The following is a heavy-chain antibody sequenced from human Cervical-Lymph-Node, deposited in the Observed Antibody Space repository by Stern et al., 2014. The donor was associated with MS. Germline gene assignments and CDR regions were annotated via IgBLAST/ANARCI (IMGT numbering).Heavy chain of an antibody. D-gene: IGHD3-10*01. Sequence: VQLVESGAEVMKPGSSLKVSCTASGGTFSTFPISWVRQAPGPGLEWIGGIVPIFAATNSAPTFRGSTTIPRDASQRPATMRLGSLISEDTAVYYCATGGSGYFDYWGQETLVTVSS. CDR3: ATGGSGYFDY. CDR2: IVPIFAAT. V-gene: IGHV1-69*01. J-gene: IGHJ4*02. CDR1: GGTFSTFP.